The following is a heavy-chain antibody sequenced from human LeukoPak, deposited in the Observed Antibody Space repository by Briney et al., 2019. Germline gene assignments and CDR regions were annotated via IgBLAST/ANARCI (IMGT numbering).Heavy chain of an antibody. Sequence: SETLSLTCTVSGGSISSSSYHWGWIRQPPGKGLEWIGSIYYSGSTYYNPSLKSRVTISVDTSKNQFSLKLSSVTAADTAVYYCARRGYDILTGFVYFDYWGQGTLVTVSS. J-gene: IGHJ4*02. D-gene: IGHD3-9*01. CDR3: ARRGYDILTGFVYFDY. V-gene: IGHV4-39*01. CDR2: IYYSGST. CDR1: GGSISSSSYH.